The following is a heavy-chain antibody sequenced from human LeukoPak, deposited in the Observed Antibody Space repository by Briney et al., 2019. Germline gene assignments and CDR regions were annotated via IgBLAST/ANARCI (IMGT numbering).Heavy chain of an antibody. CDR1: GFTFSSYA. D-gene: IGHD6-13*01. Sequence: GGSLRLSCAASGFTFSSYAMHWVRQAPGKGLEWVAVISYDGSNKYYADSVKGRFTISRDNSKTTLYLQMNSLGAEDTAVYYCARGGIDHSSSWYSLDYWGQGTLVTVST. CDR3: ARGGIDHSSSWYSLDY. J-gene: IGHJ4*02. V-gene: IGHV3-30*04. CDR2: ISYDGSNK.